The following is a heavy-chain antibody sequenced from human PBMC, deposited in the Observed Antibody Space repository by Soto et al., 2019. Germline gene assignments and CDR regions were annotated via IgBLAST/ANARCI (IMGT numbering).Heavy chain of an antibody. CDR2: IYTSGST. J-gene: IGHJ4*02. V-gene: IGHV4-4*07. D-gene: IGHD3-22*01. CDR1: GGSISSYY. Sequence: QVQLQESGPGLVKPSETLSLTCTVSGGSISSYYWSWIRQPAGKGLEWIGRIYTSGSTNYNPSLKSRVTMSVDTSKNQFSLKLSSVTAADTAVYYCARDGYYYDSSGYYLFDYWGQGTLVTVSS. CDR3: ARDGYYYDSSGYYLFDY.